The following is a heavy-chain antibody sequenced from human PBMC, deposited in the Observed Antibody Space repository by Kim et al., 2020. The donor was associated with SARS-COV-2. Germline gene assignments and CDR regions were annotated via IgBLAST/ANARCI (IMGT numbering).Heavy chain of an antibody. Sequence: ASVKVSCKASGYTFTSYDMHWVRQAPGQGLEWMGIINPSGGSTSYAQKFQGRVTMTRDTSTSTVYMELSSLRSEDTAVYYCARGATVVTPGEYGMDVWGQGTTVTVSS. CDR3: ARGATVVTPGEYGMDV. V-gene: IGHV1-46*01. CDR1: GYTFTSYD. D-gene: IGHD4-17*01. CDR2: INPSGGST. J-gene: IGHJ6*02.